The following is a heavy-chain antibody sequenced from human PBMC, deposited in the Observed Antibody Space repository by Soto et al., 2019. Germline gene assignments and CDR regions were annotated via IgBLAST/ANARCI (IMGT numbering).Heavy chain of an antibody. CDR2: ISWNSGSI. CDR3: AKDISRYDSSGYYSVFDY. Sequence: EVQLVESGGGLVQPGRSLRISCAASGFTFDDYAMHWVRQAPGKGLELVSGISWNSGSIGYADSVKGRFTISRDNAKNSLYLKMHSLRAEDTAVYYSAKDISRYDSSGYYSVFDYWGKGTLVTVSS. V-gene: IGHV3-9*01. CDR1: GFTFDDYA. D-gene: IGHD3-22*01. J-gene: IGHJ4*02.